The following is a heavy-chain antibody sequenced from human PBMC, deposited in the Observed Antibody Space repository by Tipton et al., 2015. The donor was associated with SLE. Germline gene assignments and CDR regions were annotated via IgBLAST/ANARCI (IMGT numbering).Heavy chain of an antibody. CDR3: ARSYGDYRDYYGMDV. J-gene: IGHJ6*02. D-gene: IGHD4-17*01. CDR1: GYSISSGYY. V-gene: IGHV4-61*01. Sequence: GLVKPSETLSLTCAVSGYSISSGYYWGWIRQPPGKGLEWIGYIYYSGSTNYNPSLKSRVTISVDTSKNQFSLKLSSVTAADTAVYYCARSYGDYRDYYGMDVWGQGTTVTVSS. CDR2: IYYSGST.